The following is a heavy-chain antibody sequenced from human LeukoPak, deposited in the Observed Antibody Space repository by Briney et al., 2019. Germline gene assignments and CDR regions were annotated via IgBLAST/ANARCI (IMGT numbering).Heavy chain of an antibody. J-gene: IGHJ5*02. Sequence: SETLSLTCAVYGGSFSGYYWSWIRQPPGKGLEWIGEINHSGSTNYNPSLKSRVTISVDTPKNQFSLKLSSVTAADTAVYYCARSSYDSSGYYTPGGFDPWGQGTLVTVSS. CDR1: GGSFSGYY. D-gene: IGHD3-22*01. CDR3: ARSSYDSSGYYTPGGFDP. CDR2: INHSGST. V-gene: IGHV4-34*01.